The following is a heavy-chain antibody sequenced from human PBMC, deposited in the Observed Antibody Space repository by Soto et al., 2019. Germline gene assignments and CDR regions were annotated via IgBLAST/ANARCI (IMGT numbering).Heavy chain of an antibody. V-gene: IGHV3-23*01. J-gene: IGHJ6*03. D-gene: IGHD3-3*01. CDR1: GFTFSSYA. Sequence: EVQLLESGGGLVQPGGSLRLSCAASGFTFSSYAMSWVRQAPGKGLEWVSAISGSGGSTYYADSVKGRFTISRDNSKNTLYLQMNSLRAEDTAVYYCAKDRSNFDFWSRDIEVWGKGTTVTVSS. CDR2: ISGSGGST. CDR3: AKDRSNFDFWSRDIEV.